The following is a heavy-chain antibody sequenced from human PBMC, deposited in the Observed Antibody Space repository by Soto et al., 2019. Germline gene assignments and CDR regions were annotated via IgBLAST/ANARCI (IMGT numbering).Heavy chain of an antibody. Sequence: QVQLVQSGAEVKKPGASVKVSCKASGYTFIGYYIHWVRQAPGQGLEWMGRINPRSGDTTYSQKFQGRLTMTRETFISTVYMELSSLKSDDTAVYYCGRDGVGATPLGWFDPWGQGSLVTVSS. CDR2: INPRSGDT. D-gene: IGHD1-26*01. CDR1: GYTFIGYY. V-gene: IGHV1-2*06. CDR3: GRDGVGATPLGWFDP. J-gene: IGHJ5*02.